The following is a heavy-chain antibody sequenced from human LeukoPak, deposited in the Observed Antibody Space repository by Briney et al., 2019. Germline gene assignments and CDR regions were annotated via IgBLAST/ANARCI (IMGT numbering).Heavy chain of an antibody. Sequence: GGSLRLSCAASGFTFSSYAMNWVRQAPGKGLEWVSVISGSGDNTYYADSVKGRFTISRDNSKNTLYLQMESLRAEDTALYYCAKDSTGYSVHYFDYWGQGALVTVSS. V-gene: IGHV3-23*01. CDR2: ISGSGDNT. J-gene: IGHJ4*02. CDR3: AKDSTGYSVHYFDY. CDR1: GFTFSSYA. D-gene: IGHD3-22*01.